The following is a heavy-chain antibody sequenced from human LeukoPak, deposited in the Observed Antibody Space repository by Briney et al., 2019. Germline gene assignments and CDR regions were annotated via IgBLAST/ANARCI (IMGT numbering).Heavy chain of an antibody. CDR2: INTNTGNP. J-gene: IGHJ5*02. CDR3: ARENFTVAGTWFDP. Sequence: ASVKVSCKASGYTFTSYAMNWVRQAPGQGLEWMGWINTNTGNPTYAQGFTGRFVFSLDTSVSTAYLQISSLKAEDTAVYYCARENFTVAGTWFDPWGQGTLVTVSS. V-gene: IGHV7-4-1*02. CDR1: GYTFTSYA. D-gene: IGHD6-19*01.